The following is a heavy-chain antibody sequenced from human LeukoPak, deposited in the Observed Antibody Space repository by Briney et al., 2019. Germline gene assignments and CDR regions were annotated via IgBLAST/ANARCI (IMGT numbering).Heavy chain of an antibody. V-gene: IGHV1-69*04. CDR3: ARGRRSGYPY. Sequence: SVKVSCKASGGTFSSYAISWVRQAPGQGLEWMGRIIPILGIANYAQKFQGRVTMTRNTSISTAYMELSSLRSEDTAVYYCARGRRSGYPYWGQGTLVTVSS. J-gene: IGHJ4*02. D-gene: IGHD3-22*01. CDR1: GGTFSSYA. CDR2: IIPILGIA.